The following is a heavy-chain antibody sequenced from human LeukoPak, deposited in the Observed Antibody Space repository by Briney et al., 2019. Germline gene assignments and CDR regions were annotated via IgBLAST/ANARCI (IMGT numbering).Heavy chain of an antibody. V-gene: IGHV4-59*01. D-gene: IGHD3-9*01. CDR2: IYYRGGT. CDR1: GGSISSFY. CDR3: AKLRPVSRYFDSLPYYFAY. Sequence: SETLSLTCTVSGGSISSFYWSWIRQPPGKGREWIGYIYYRGGTNYNPSLKGRVTISVDTSKNQFSLKLSSVTAADTAVYYCAKLRPVSRYFDSLPYYFAYWGQGTLVTVPS. J-gene: IGHJ4*02.